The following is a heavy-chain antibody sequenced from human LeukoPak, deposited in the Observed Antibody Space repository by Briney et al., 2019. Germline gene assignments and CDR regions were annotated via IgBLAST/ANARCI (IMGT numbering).Heavy chain of an antibody. V-gene: IGHV3-7*01. CDR3: ARGPYYYDSSGYIGGAFDI. J-gene: IGHJ3*02. D-gene: IGHD3-22*01. Sequence: GGSLRLSCVASGFTFSNYWMSWVRQAPGRGLEWVANIKQDGSEKYYVDSVKGRFTISRDNAKKSLYLQMNSLRAEDTAVYYCARGPYYYDSSGYIGGAFDIWGQGTMVTVSS. CDR1: GFTFSNYW. CDR2: IKQDGSEK.